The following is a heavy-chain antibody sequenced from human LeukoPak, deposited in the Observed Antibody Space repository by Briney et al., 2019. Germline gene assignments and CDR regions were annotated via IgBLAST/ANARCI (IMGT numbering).Heavy chain of an antibody. D-gene: IGHD2-2*02. J-gene: IGHJ6*03. CDR2: FDPEDGET. CDR3: ATLGYCSSTSCYTKGPYYYYYYYMDV. V-gene: IGHV1-24*01. CDR1: GYTLTELS. Sequence: ASVKVSCKVSGYTLTELSMHWVRQAPGKGLEWMGGFDPEDGETIYAQKFQGRVTMTEDTSTDTAYMELSSLRSEDTAVYYCATLGYCSSTSCYTKGPYYYYYYYMDVWGKGTTVTVSS.